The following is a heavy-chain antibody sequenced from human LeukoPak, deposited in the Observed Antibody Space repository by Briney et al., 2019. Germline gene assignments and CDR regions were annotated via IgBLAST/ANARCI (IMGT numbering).Heavy chain of an antibody. CDR3: TTYYYDSSGYYYDY. J-gene: IGHJ4*02. D-gene: IGHD3-22*01. V-gene: IGHV3-15*01. CDR2: IKSKTDGGTT. Sequence: GGSLRLSCAASGFTFSNAWMSWVRQAPGKGLEWVGRIKSKTDGGTTDYAAPVKGRFTISRDDSKNTLYLQMNSLKTEDTAVYYRTTYYYDSSGYYYDYWGQGTLVTVSS. CDR1: GFTFSNAW.